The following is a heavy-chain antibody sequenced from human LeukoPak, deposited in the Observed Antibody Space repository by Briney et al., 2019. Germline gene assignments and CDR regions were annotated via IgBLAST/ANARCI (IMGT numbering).Heavy chain of an antibody. CDR2: MYNSVSI. Sequence: SETLSLTCVVSGYSIRNGDYWGWIRQSPGKGLEWIASMYNSVSIHYNPSLKSRVTILVDTSKNEFSLKMRSVTAADTAVYYCARNSGSGFIDFWGKGTLATVSS. D-gene: IGHD6-25*01. CDR3: ARNSGSGFIDF. V-gene: IGHV4-38-2*01. CDR1: GYSIRNGDY. J-gene: IGHJ4*02.